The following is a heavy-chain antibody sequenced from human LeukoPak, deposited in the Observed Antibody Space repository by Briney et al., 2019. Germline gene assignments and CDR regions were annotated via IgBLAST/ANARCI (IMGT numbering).Heavy chain of an antibody. V-gene: IGHV4-4*07. CDR2: INTSGST. D-gene: IGHD6-13*01. Sequence: SETLSLTCTVSGGSISEYYWSWIRQTAGKGLEYIGRINTSGSTNYNPSLKSRVTTSVDPSKNQFSLRLTSVTAADTAVYYCARVYYSSSYDYWYFDLWGRGTLVTVSS. J-gene: IGHJ2*01. CDR3: ARVYYSSSYDYWYFDL. CDR1: GGSISEYY.